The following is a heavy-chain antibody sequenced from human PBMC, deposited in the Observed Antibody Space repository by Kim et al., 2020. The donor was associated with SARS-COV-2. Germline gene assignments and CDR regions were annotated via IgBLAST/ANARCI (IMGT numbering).Heavy chain of an antibody. Sequence: SETLSLTCAVSGGSISSSNWWSWVRQPPGKGLEWIGEIYHSGSTNYNPSLKSRVTISVDKSKNQFSLKLSSVTAADTAVYYCARDRTDWGGIAARPGYYYYGMDVWGQGTTVTVSS. V-gene: IGHV4-4*02. D-gene: IGHD6-6*01. CDR1: GGSISSSNW. CDR3: ARDRTDWGGIAARPGYYYYGMDV. CDR2: IYHSGST. J-gene: IGHJ6*02.